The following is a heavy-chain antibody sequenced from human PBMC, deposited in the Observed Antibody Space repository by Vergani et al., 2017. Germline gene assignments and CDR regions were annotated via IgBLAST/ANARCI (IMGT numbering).Heavy chain of an antibody. D-gene: IGHD2-21*02. V-gene: IGHV3-23*01. J-gene: IGHJ4*02. CDR2: ISGSGGST. CDR3: AKDDDSMVTATPSSDY. Sequence: EVQLLESGGGLVQPGGSLRLSCAASGFTFSSYAMSWVRQAPGKGLEWVSAISGSGGSTYYADPVKGRFTISRDNSKNTLYLQMNSLRAEDTAVYYCAKDDDSMVTATPSSDYWGQGTLVTVSS. CDR1: GFTFSSYA.